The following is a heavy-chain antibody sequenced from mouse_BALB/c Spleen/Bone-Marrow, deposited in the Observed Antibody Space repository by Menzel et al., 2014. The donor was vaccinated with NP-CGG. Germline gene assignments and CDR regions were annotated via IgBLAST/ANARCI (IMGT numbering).Heavy chain of an antibody. J-gene: IGHJ4*01. V-gene: IGHV2-6-7*01. D-gene: IGHD4-1*01. Sequence: VKLMESGPGLVAPSQSLSITCTVSGFSLTGYGVNWVRQPPGKGLEWLGMIWGDGSTDYNSALKSRLSISKDNSKSLVFLKMNSLQTDDTARYYCARELGHYAMDYWGQGTSVTVSS. CDR3: ARELGHYAMDY. CDR1: GFSLTGYG. CDR2: IWGDGST.